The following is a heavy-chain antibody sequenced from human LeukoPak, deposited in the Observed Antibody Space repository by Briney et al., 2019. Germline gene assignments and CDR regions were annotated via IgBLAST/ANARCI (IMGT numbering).Heavy chain of an antibody. CDR2: IYYSGST. D-gene: IGHD3-22*01. Sequence: SETLSLTCTVSGGSISSSSYYWGWIRQPPGKGLEWIGSIYYSGSTYYNPSLKSRVTISVDTSKNQFSLKLSSVTAADTAVYYCAMDPGYYDSSGYYDYWGQGTLVTVSS. J-gene: IGHJ4*02. CDR3: AMDPGYYDSSGYYDY. CDR1: GGSISSSSYY. V-gene: IGHV4-39*01.